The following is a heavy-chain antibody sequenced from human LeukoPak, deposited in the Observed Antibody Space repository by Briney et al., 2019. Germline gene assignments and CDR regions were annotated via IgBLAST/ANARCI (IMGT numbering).Heavy chain of an antibody. J-gene: IGHJ4*02. CDR3: ARARGIAAAGDLFDY. D-gene: IGHD6-13*01. CDR1: GSSISSDY. Sequence: PSGTLSLTCTVSGSSISSDYWSWSRQPPGKGLEWIGYIYYSGSTNYNPSLKSRVTISVDTSKNQFSLKLSSVTAADTAVYYCARARGIAAAGDLFDYWGQGTLVTVSS. CDR2: IYYSGST. V-gene: IGHV4-59*01.